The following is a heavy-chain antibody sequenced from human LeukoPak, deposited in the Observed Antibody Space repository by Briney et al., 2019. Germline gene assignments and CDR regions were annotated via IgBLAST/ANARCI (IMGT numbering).Heavy chain of an antibody. CDR2: VSANNGDT. CDR1: GYTFVSVG. CDR3: ARDRRDWFDS. Sequence: ASVKVSCKASGYTFVSVGISWVRQAPGQGLEWMGWVSANNGDTNYTEKFQDRVTMTTDTSTNTAYMEVRSLRSDDTAVYYCARDRRDWFDSWGQGTLVTVSS. J-gene: IGHJ5*01. V-gene: IGHV1-18*01.